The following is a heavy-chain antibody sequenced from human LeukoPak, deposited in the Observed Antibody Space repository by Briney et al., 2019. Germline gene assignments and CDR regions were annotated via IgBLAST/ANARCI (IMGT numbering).Heavy chain of an antibody. CDR3: AKDHTQGYSSSLYFDY. J-gene: IGHJ4*02. Sequence: PGGSLRLSCAASGFTFSSYAMSWVRQAPGKGLEWVSAISGSGGSTYYADSVKGRFTISRDNSKNTLYLQMNSLRAEDTAVYYCAKDHTQGYSSSLYFDYWGQGTLVTVSS. D-gene: IGHD6-6*01. CDR1: GFTFSSYA. CDR2: ISGSGGST. V-gene: IGHV3-23*01.